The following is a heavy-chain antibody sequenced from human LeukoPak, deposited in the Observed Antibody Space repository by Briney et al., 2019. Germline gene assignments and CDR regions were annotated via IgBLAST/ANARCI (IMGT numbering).Heavy chain of an antibody. CDR1: GYTFTTYD. CDR3: ARGPNKSDGGNSGSAWFDP. Sequence: ASVKVSCKASGYTFTTYDINWVRQATGQGLEWMGWMNPNSGNTSSAHKFQGRVTMTRNTSISTAYMELSSLSSEDTAVYYCARGPNKSDGGNSGSAWFDPGGRETVVSVSS. D-gene: IGHD4-23*01. V-gene: IGHV1-8*01. CDR2: MNPNSGNT. J-gene: IGHJ5*02.